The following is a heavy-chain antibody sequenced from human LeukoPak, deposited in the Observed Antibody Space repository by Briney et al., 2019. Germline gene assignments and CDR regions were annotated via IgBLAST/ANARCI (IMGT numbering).Heavy chain of an antibody. CDR1: GGTISSYY. Sequence: KPSETLSLTCTVSGGTISSYYWNWIRQTPGKGLEWIGYIHSSGSTKYNPSLKSRVTISVDTSKNQFSLKLSSVTAADTAVYYCARWYSSGWAFDYWGQGTLVTVSS. V-gene: IGHV4-59*08. CDR2: IHSSGST. J-gene: IGHJ4*02. D-gene: IGHD6-19*01. CDR3: ARWYSSGWAFDY.